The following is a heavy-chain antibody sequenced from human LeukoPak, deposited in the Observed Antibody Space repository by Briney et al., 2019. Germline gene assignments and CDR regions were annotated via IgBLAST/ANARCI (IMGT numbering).Heavy chain of an antibody. V-gene: IGHV4-30-2*01. D-gene: IGHD3-22*01. CDR1: GGSISSGGYS. Sequence: PSETLSLTCAVSGGSISSGGYSWSWLRQPPGKGLEWIGYIYHSGSTYYNPSLKSRVTISVDRSKNQFSLKLSSVTAADTAVYYCARGLGGYYLYYYGMDVWGQGTTVTVSS. J-gene: IGHJ6*02. CDR3: ARGLGGYYLYYYGMDV. CDR2: IYHSGST.